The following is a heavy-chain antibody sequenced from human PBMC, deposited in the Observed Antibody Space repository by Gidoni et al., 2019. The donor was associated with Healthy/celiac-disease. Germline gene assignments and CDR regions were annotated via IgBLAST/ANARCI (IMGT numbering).Heavy chain of an antibody. Sequence: QVQLVESGGGVVQPGRSLRLSCAASGFTFSSYAMHWVRQAPGKGLEWVAVISYDGSNKYYADSVKGRFTISRDSSKNTLYLQMNSLRAEDTAVYYCARDPKIRITMIVVVIGWFDPWGQGTLVTVSS. CDR3: ARDPKIRITMIVVVIGWFDP. CDR1: GFTFSSYA. V-gene: IGHV3-30*04. CDR2: ISYDGSNK. J-gene: IGHJ5*02. D-gene: IGHD3-22*01.